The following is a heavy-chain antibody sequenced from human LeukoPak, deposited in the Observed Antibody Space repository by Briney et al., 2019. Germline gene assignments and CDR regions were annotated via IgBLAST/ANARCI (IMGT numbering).Heavy chain of an antibody. V-gene: IGHV4-59*08. CDR2: IYYSGST. D-gene: IGHD1-26*01. J-gene: IGHJ4*02. CDR1: GGSISSYY. Sequence: SETLSLTCTVSGGSISSYYWSWIRQPPGKGLEWIGYIYYSGSTNYNPSLKSRVTISVDTSKNQFSLKLSSVTAADTAVYHCARHGGGQYSGSYLSFGHFDYWGQGTLVTVSS. CDR3: ARHGGGQYSGSYLSFGHFDY.